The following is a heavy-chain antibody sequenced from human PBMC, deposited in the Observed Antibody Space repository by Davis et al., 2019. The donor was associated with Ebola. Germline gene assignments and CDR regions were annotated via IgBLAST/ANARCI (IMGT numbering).Heavy chain of an antibody. D-gene: IGHD1-20*01. J-gene: IGHJ4*02. CDR2: ISAYNGNT. V-gene: IGHV1-18*01. CDR3: ARWGMTAIFNDY. CDR1: GYSFKHYG. Sequence: ASVKVSCKTSGYSFKHYGITWVRQAPGQGLEWMGWISAYNGNTNYAQKVQCRVTMTTDTSTSTAYMELRSLRSDDTAVYYCARWGMTAIFNDYWGQGTLVSVSS.